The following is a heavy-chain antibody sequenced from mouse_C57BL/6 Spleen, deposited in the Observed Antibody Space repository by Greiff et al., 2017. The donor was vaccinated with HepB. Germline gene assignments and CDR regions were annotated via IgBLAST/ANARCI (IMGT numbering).Heavy chain of an antibody. D-gene: IGHD1-1*02. CDR3: ARAGGISFAY. J-gene: IGHJ3*01. CDR1: GYSITSGYY. Sequence: EVQLQQSGPGLVKPSQSLSLTCSVTGYSITSGYYWNWIRQFPGNKLEWMGYISYDGSNNYNPSLKNRISITRDTSKNQFFLKLNSVTTEDTATYYCARAGGISFAYWGQGTLVTVSA. CDR2: ISYDGSN. V-gene: IGHV3-6*01.